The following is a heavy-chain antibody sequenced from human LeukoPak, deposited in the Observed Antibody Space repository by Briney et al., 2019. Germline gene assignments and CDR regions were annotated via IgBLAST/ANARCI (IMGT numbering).Heavy chain of an antibody. CDR3: ARGRYYYGSGSYYTPYYYYYMDV. V-gene: IGHV4-34*01. Sequence: SETLSLTCAVHGGSFSGYYWSWIRQPPGKGLEWIGEINHSGSTNYNPSLKSRVTISVDTSKNQFSLKLSSVTAADTAVYYCARGRYYYGSGSYYTPYYYYYMDVWGKGTTVTVSS. D-gene: IGHD3-10*01. CDR2: INHSGST. CDR1: GGSFSGYY. J-gene: IGHJ6*03.